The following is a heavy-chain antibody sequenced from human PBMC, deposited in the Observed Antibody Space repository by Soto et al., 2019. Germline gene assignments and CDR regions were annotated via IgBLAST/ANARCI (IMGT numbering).Heavy chain of an antibody. CDR3: ARDLSNHYYDSSGFDY. V-gene: IGHV1-69*06. D-gene: IGHD3-22*01. Sequence: GASVKVSCKASVGTFSSYAISWVRQAPGQGLEWMGGIIPIFGTANYAQKFQGRVTITADKSTSTAYMELSSLRSEDTAVYYCARDLSNHYYDSSGFDYWGQGTQVTVS. CDR1: VGTFSSYA. J-gene: IGHJ4*02. CDR2: IIPIFGTA.